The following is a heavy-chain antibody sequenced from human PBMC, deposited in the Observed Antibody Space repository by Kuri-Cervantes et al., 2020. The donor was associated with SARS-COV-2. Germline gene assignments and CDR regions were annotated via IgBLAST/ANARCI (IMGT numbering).Heavy chain of an antibody. J-gene: IGHJ4*02. D-gene: IGHD1-26*01. CDR2: IYYSGST. CDR3: SKGIVGAPGEYYFDY. V-gene: IGHV4-59*11. CDR1: GGSISSHY. Sequence: ESLKISCTVSGGSISSHYWSWIRQPPGKGLEWIGYIYYSGSTNYNPSLKSRVTISVDTSKNQFSLKLSSVTAADTTVYYCSKGIVGAPGEYYFDYWGQGTLVTVSS.